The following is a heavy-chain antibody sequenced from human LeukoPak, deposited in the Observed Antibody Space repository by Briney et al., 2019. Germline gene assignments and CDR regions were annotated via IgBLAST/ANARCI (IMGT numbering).Heavy chain of an antibody. J-gene: IGHJ4*02. CDR3: ARDGVREDIVVVPASSYFDY. V-gene: IGHV3-21*01. CDR2: ISSSSSYI. CDR1: GFTFSSYS. Sequence: GGSLRLSCAASGFTFSSYSMNWVRQAPGKGLEWVSSISSSSSYIYYADSVKGRFTISRDNAKNSLYLQMNSLRAEDTAVYYRARDGVREDIVVVPASSYFDYWGQGTLVTVSS. D-gene: IGHD2-2*01.